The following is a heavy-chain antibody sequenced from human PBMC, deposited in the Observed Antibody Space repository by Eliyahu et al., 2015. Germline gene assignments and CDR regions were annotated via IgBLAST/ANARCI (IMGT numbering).Heavy chain of an antibody. D-gene: IGHD4-23*01. CDR1: GFPFSXPA. Sequence: QVQLVESGGGVVQPGRSLXLPCAXSGFPFSXPAMHWVRXAPGKGLEWVAIIWYDGSNQYYADSVKGRFTISRDNSKNTVSLQMNSLRGEDTAIYYCARDHDYSGNYLEDWGQGTLVAVSS. J-gene: IGHJ4*02. CDR2: IWYDGSNQ. CDR3: ARDHDYSGNYLED. V-gene: IGHV3-33*01.